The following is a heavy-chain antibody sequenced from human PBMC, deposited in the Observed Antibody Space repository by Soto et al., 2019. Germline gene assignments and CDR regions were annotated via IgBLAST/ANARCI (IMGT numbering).Heavy chain of an antibody. D-gene: IGHD3-22*01. CDR3: ARAPLGIIVAPDF. Sequence: SVKVSCKASGGTFSNYAIAWVRQAPGQGLEWMGGLIPISGTTNYAQKFQGRVTITADESTSTAYMELRSLRSEDTAVYYCARAPLGIIVAPDFWGQGTLVTVSS. CDR1: GGTFSNYA. CDR2: LIPISGTT. V-gene: IGHV1-69*13. J-gene: IGHJ4*02.